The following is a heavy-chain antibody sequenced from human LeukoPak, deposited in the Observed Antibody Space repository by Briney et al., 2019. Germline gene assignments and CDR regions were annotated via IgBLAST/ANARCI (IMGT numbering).Heavy chain of an antibody. Sequence: SETLSLTCIVSGGSISSSNYYWGWIRQPPGRGLEWIATIYYSGYTQYNPSLRSRATISMDTSKNHLSLRLSSVTAADTAMFYCARVNYFDTTGEPRYYFMDVWGKGTTVTVS. J-gene: IGHJ6*03. V-gene: IGHV4-39*07. D-gene: IGHD3-22*01. CDR2: IYYSGYT. CDR3: ARVNYFDTTGEPRYYFMDV. CDR1: GGSISSSNYY.